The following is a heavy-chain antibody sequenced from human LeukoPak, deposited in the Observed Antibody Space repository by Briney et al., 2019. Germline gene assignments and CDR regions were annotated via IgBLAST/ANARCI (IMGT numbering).Heavy chain of an antibody. CDR2: ISSSGSTI. CDR1: GFTFSSYE. CDR3: ARSLRSPIFDY. Sequence: PGGSLSLSCAASGFTFSSYEMNWVRQAPGKGLEWVSYISSSGSTIYYADSVKGRFTISRDNAKNSLYLQMNSLRAEDTAVYYCARSLRSPIFDYWGQGTLVTVSS. J-gene: IGHJ4*02. V-gene: IGHV3-48*03. D-gene: IGHD3-16*01.